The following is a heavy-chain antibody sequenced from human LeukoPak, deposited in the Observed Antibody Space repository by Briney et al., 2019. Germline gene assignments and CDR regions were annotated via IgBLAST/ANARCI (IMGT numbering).Heavy chain of an antibody. CDR1: GFSFSTYW. J-gene: IGHJ4*02. CDR2: ITPDGSST. Sequence: GGSLRLSCAASGFSFSTYWMHWVRQVPGKGPEWVSHITPDGSSTNYADSVKGRFTISRDNAKNTLYLQMNSLRAEDTAVCYCSSQISRGGNWGQGTLVTVSS. V-gene: IGHV3-74*01. CDR3: SSQISRGGN. D-gene: IGHD3-16*01.